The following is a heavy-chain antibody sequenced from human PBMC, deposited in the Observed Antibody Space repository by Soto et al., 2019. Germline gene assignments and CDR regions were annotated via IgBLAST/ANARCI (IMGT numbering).Heavy chain of an antibody. CDR2: INHSGST. CDR1: GGSFSGYY. D-gene: IGHD3-10*01. Sequence: SETLSLTCAVYGGSFSGYYWSWIRQPPGKGLEWIGEINHSGSTNYNPSLKSQVTISVDTSKNQFSLKLSSVTAADTAVYYCARGITMVRGVIPRPYFDYWGQGTLVTVSS. J-gene: IGHJ4*02. V-gene: IGHV4-34*01. CDR3: ARGITMVRGVIPRPYFDY.